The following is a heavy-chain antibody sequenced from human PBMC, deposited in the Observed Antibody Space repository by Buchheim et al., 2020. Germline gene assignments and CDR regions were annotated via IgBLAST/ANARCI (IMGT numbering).Heavy chain of an antibody. J-gene: IGHJ6*02. CDR2: IRSKANSYAT. D-gene: IGHD2-2*01. V-gene: IGHV3-73*01. CDR1: GFTFSGSA. Sequence: EVQLVESGRGLVQPGGSLKLSCAASGFTFSGSAMHWVRQASGKGLEWVGRIRSKANSYATAYAASVKGRFTISRDDPKNTAYLQMNSLKTEDTAVYYCTIDCSSTSCYLGPYYYYGMDVWGQGTT. CDR3: TIDCSSTSCYLGPYYYYGMDV.